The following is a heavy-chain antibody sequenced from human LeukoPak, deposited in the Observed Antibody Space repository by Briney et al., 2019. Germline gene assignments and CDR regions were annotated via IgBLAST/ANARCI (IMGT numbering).Heavy chain of an antibody. D-gene: IGHD5-12*01. J-gene: IGHJ4*02. V-gene: IGHV3-11*01. CDR2: IHANPKTI. CDR3: ARSGYGDFDY. CDR1: GFTFRDYQ. Sequence: GGSLRLSCEGSGFTFRDYQMSWIRQAPGKGLEWISYIHANPKTIYYADSAKGRFTISRDNAKNSLYLQMDSLRVDDTAVYYCARSGYGDFDYWGQGARVTVSS.